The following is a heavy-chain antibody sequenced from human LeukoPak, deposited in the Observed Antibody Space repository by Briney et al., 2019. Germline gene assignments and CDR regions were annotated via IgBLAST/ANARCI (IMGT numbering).Heavy chain of an antibody. CDR3: VKDNPLDY. CDR2: ITASSTAI. J-gene: IGHJ4*02. D-gene: IGHD1-14*01. CDR1: GFTFNTYT. Sequence: PGGSLRLSCAASGFTFNTYTMNWVRQAPGKGLEWVSSITASSTAIYSADSVKGRFTISRDNAKNSLYLQMNSLRAEDTAVYYCVKDNPLDYWGQGTLVIVSS. V-gene: IGHV3-21*01.